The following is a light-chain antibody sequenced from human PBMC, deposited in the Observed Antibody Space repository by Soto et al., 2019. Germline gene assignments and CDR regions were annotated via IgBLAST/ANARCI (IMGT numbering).Light chain of an antibody. J-gene: IGKJ1*01. CDR3: QQSYDMPWT. Sequence: DIHITHSPSSPSASVGYTFTVTCLASQSISSYLTWYQQKPGKAPKLLIYAAYNLQGGVPSRFSGSGSGTDFTLTISSLQPEDFAAYYCQQSYDMPWTFGQGTKVDIK. V-gene: IGKV1-39*01. CDR1: QSISSY. CDR2: AAY.